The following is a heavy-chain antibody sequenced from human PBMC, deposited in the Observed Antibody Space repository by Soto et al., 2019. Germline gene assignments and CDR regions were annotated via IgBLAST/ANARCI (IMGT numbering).Heavy chain of an antibody. CDR1: GGSISSYY. CDR3: ARHGGYCSGGSCHSTWVYYYYYMDV. CDR2: IYYSGST. Sequence: SETLSLTCTVSGGSISSYYWSWIRQPPGKGLEWIGYIYYSGSTNYNPSLKSRVTISVDTSKNQFSLKLSSVTAADTAVYYCARHGGYCSGGSCHSTWVYYYYYMDVWGKGTTVTVSS. V-gene: IGHV4-59*08. J-gene: IGHJ6*03. D-gene: IGHD2-15*01.